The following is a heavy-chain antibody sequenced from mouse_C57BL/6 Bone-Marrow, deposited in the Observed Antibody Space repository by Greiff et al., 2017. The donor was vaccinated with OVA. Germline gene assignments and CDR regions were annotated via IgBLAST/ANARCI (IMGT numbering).Heavy chain of an antibody. D-gene: IGHD3-2*01. J-gene: IGHJ2*01. V-gene: IGHV1-82*01. CDR1: GYAFSSSW. CDR3: ALRQLRDY. CDR2: IYPGDGDT. Sequence: QVQLQQSGPELVKPGASVKISCKASGYAFSSSWMNWVKQRPGKGLEWIGRIYPGDGDTNYNGKFKGKATLTADKSSSTAYMQLSSLTSEDSAVYFCALRQLRDYWGQGTTLTVSS.